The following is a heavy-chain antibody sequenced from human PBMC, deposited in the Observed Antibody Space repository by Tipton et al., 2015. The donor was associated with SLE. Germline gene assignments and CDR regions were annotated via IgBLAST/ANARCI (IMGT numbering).Heavy chain of an antibody. CDR2: IYSGVTRT. V-gene: IGHV3-23*03. CDR3: AKETAASGDYFDY. D-gene: IGHD6-25*01. J-gene: IGHJ4*02. CDR1: GFTFSSYA. Sequence: SLRLSCAASGFTFSSYAMSWVRQAPGKGLEWVSVIYSGVTRTYYADSVKGRFTISRDNGKNTLYLQMNSLRAEDTAVYYCAKETAASGDYFDYWGQGTLVTVSS.